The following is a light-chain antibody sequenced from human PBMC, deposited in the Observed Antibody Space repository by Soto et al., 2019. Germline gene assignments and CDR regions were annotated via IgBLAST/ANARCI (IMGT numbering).Light chain of an antibody. Sequence: QSVLTQPPSASGTPGQRVTISCSGSSSNIGSKYVSWYQRLPGTAPKLLIHRNKERPSGVPDRFSASKSGTSASLAISGLRSEDEGDYFCASWVGSLSAWVFGGGTQLTVL. CDR3: ASWVGSLSAWV. CDR1: SSNIGSKY. J-gene: IGLJ3*02. V-gene: IGLV1-47*01. CDR2: RNK.